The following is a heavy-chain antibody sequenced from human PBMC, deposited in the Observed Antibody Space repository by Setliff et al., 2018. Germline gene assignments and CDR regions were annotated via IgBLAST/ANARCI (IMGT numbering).Heavy chain of an antibody. CDR1: GGSISSYY. D-gene: IGHD1-26*01. J-gene: IGHJ6*03. V-gene: IGHV4-4*07. Sequence: SETLSLTCTVSGGSISSYYWSWIRQPAGKGLEWIGRIYTSGSTNYNPSLKSRVTMSVDTSKIQFSLKLSSVTAADTAVYYCARVRYSGSYGYYYYYMDVWGKGTTVTVSS. CDR3: ARVRYSGSYGYYYYYMDV. CDR2: IYTSGST.